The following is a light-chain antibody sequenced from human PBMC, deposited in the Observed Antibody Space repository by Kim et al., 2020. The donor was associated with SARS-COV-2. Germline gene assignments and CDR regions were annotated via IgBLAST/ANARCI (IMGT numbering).Light chain of an antibody. Sequence: GNTVPISCTRTSGNIADNYVQWYQQRPGSAPTIVIYEDSERPSGVPDRFSGSIDTSSSSASLTISGLKTEDEADYYCQSYDISNVIFGGGTKLTVL. CDR1: SGNIADNY. J-gene: IGLJ2*01. CDR2: EDS. V-gene: IGLV6-57*03. CDR3: QSYDISNVI.